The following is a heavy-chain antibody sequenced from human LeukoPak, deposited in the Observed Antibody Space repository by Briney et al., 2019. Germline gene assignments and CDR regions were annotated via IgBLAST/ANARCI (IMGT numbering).Heavy chain of an antibody. CDR3: AREYIVATMGYFDY. D-gene: IGHD5-12*01. V-gene: IGHV1-2*02. J-gene: IGHJ4*02. CDR2: INPNSGGT. Sequence: GASVKVSCKATGYTFTGYYRNWVRQAPGQGPEWMGWINPNSGGTNYAQKFQGRVTMTRDTSISTAYMELSRLRSDDTAVYYCAREYIVATMGYFDYWGQGTLVTVSS. CDR1: GYTFTGYY.